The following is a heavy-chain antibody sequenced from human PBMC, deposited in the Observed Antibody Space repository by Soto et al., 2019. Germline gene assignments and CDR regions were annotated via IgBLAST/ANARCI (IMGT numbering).Heavy chain of an antibody. CDR1: GFTFSSYS. V-gene: IGHV3-48*02. CDR2: ISTSSSAI. Sequence: EVQLVESGGGLVQPGGSLRLSCAASGFTFSSYSMNWVRQAPGKGLEWVSYISTSSSAIYYADSVKGRFTISRENAKNSLYLQMNSLRDEDTAVYYCARDVTGSYSYYYYYSAMDVWGQGTTVTVSS. J-gene: IGHJ6*02. CDR3: ARDVTGSYSYYYYYSAMDV. D-gene: IGHD1-26*01.